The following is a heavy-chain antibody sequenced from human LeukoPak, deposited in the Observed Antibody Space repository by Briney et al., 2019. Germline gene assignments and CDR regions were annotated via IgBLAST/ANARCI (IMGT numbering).Heavy chain of an antibody. J-gene: IGHJ4*02. CDR2: IYHSGST. CDR3: ARTLGLSIVVVPAAGFDY. Sequence: SETLSLTCTVSGYSISSGYYWGWIRQPPGKGLEWIGSIYHSGSTYYNPSPKSRVTISVDTSKNQFSLKLSSVTAADTAVYYCARTLGLSIVVVPAAGFDYWGQGTLVTVSS. CDR1: GYSISSGYY. V-gene: IGHV4-38-2*02. D-gene: IGHD2-2*01.